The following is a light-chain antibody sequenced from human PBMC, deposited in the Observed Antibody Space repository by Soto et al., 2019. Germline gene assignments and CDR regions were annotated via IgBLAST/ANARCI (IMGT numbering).Light chain of an antibody. CDR2: GDT. V-gene: IGLV1-40*01. CDR3: QSYDSSLSGSVV. J-gene: IGLJ2*01. Sequence: QSVLTQPPSVSGAPGQRVTISCTGSSSNIGAGSYVHWYQHLPGTAPKVLIFGDTNRRSGVPGRFSGSKSGSSASLAITGLQAEDEADYYCQSYDSSLSGSVVFGGGTKLTVL. CDR1: SSNIGAGSY.